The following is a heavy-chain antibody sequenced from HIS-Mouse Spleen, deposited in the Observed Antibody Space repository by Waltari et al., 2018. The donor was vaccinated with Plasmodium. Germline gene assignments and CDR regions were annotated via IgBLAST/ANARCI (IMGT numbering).Heavy chain of an antibody. CDR3: ASSWYWYFDL. D-gene: IGHD6-13*01. Sequence: EVQLVESGGGLVQPPASGFTFSGYWMSWVRQAPGKGLEWGANRKEEESEKYYVDSGKGRFTISRDNAKNSRYLQMNSLRAEDTAVYYCASSWYWYFDLWGRGTLVTVSS. V-gene: IGHV3-7*01. CDR1: GFTFSGYW. CDR2: RKEEESEK. J-gene: IGHJ2*01.